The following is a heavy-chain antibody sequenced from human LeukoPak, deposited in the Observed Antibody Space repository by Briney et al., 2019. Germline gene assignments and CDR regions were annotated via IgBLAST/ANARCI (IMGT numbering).Heavy chain of an antibody. Sequence: GGSLRLSCAASGFTFSSYAMSWVRQAPGKGREGVSAISGSGVSTYYADSVKGRFTISRDNSKNTLYLQMNSLRAEDTAVYYCARDTDYGGNMDYWGQGTLVTVSS. V-gene: IGHV3-23*01. D-gene: IGHD4-23*01. CDR3: ARDTDYGGNMDY. CDR1: GFTFSSYA. J-gene: IGHJ4*02. CDR2: ISGSGVST.